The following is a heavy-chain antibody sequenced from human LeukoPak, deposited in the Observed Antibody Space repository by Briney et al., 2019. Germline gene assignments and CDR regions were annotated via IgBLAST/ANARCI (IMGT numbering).Heavy chain of an antibody. D-gene: IGHD3-9*01. CDR2: INPAGSST. J-gene: IGHJ4*02. CDR1: GFAFSSFW. V-gene: IGHV3-74*01. Sequence: GGSLRLSCAASGFAFSSFWMHWVRQAPGKGLVWVSRINPAGSSTSYADSVKGRFTISRDNAKNSLYLQMNSLRAEDTAVYYCAGSILTGYPTFDCWGQGTLVTVSS. CDR3: AGSILTGYPTFDC.